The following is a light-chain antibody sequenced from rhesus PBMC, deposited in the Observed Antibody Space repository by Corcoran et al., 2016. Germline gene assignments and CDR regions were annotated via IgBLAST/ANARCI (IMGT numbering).Light chain of an antibody. J-gene: IGLJ3*01. Sequence: QTALTQPRSVSGSPGQSVTIPCTRTSGDIGTHVSWYQQHPDTAPKLMIYVVNKRPSGVSDRFSGSKSGNTASLTISGLQAEAEADYYCSSYAGRDTLVLFGGGTRLTVL. CDR3: SSYAGRDTLVL. CDR2: VVN. V-gene: IGLV2-32*02. CDR1: SGDIGTH.